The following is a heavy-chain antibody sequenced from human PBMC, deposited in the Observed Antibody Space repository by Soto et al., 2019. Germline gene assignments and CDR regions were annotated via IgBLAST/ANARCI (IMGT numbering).Heavy chain of an antibody. J-gene: IGHJ4*02. V-gene: IGHV3-30*04. CDR2: ISYDGSNT. CDR1: GFTFRTYA. CDR3: ARDSETNGYSHDYFAY. D-gene: IGHD5-18*01. Sequence: PGGSLRLSCAASGFTFRTYAMHWVRQAPGKGLEWVAVISYDGSNTYYADSVKGRFTISRDSSKNTLYLQMNSLRTEDSAVYYCARDSETNGYSHDYFAYWGQGTLVTVSS.